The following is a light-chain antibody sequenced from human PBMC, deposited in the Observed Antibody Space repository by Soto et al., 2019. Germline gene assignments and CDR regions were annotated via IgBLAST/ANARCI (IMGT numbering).Light chain of an antibody. CDR3: QQRSNWLPIT. CDR1: RSVSSY. Sequence: EIVLTQSPATLSLSPGERATLSCRASRSVSSYLAWYQQKPGQAPRLLIYDASNRATGIPARFSGSGSGTDFTLTISSLEPEDFAVYYCQQRSNWLPITFGQGTRLEIK. J-gene: IGKJ5*01. V-gene: IGKV3-11*01. CDR2: DAS.